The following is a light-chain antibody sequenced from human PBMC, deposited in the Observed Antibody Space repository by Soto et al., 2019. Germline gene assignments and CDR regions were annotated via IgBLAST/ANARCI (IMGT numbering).Light chain of an antibody. J-gene: IGKJ1*01. CDR2: QVS. Sequence: DVVMTQSPLSLPVTLGQPASISCRSSQSLVYSDGNTYLSWFQQRPGQSPRRLIYQVSNRDSGVPDRFSGSGSGTDFTLKISRVEAEDVGVYSCMQGTHWPWTFGQGTKVEIK. CDR1: QSLVYSDGNTY. V-gene: IGKV2-30*01. CDR3: MQGTHWPWT.